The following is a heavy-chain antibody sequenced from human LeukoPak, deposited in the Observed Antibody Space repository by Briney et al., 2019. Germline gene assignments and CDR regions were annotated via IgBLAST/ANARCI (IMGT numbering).Heavy chain of an antibody. Sequence: GGSLRLSCAASGFAFDIYWMTWVRQAPGKGLEWVANIKKDGSVRQYVDAVRGRFAVSRDNAKNSLYLQMNSLRAEDTAVYYCARSTMYSSGPDAFDIWGQGTMVTVSS. CDR1: GFAFDIYW. J-gene: IGHJ3*02. CDR2: IKKDGSVR. D-gene: IGHD6-19*01. V-gene: IGHV3-7*02. CDR3: ARSTMYSSGPDAFDI.